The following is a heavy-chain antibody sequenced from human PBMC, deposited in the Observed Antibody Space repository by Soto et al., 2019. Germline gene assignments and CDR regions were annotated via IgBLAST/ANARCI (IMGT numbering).Heavy chain of an antibody. J-gene: IGHJ4*02. CDR1: GFTFSSYG. Sequence: QVQLVESGGGVVQPGRSLRLSCASSGFTFSSYGMHWVRQAPGKGLEWVAVIWYDGSNKYYADSVKGRFTISRDNSKNTLYLHMNSLRAEDTAVYYCATVGRYCSGGSCFTEGPWDYWGQGTLVTVSS. CDR3: ATVGRYCSGGSCFTEGPWDY. CDR2: IWYDGSNK. D-gene: IGHD2-15*01. V-gene: IGHV3-33*01.